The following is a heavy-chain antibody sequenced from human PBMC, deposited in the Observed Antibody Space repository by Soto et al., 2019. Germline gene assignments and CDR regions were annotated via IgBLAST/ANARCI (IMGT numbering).Heavy chain of an antibody. J-gene: IGHJ6*02. Sequence: GESLKISCKYFGYTFTTYWIGWVRQMPGKGLEWMGIVYPGDSDTKYNPSFQGQVTISADKSINTAYLQWSSLKASDTAMYYCARSLSYYYGMDVWGQGTTVTVSS. CDR2: VYPGDSDT. V-gene: IGHV5-51*01. CDR3: ARSLSYYYGMDV. CDR1: GYTFTTYW.